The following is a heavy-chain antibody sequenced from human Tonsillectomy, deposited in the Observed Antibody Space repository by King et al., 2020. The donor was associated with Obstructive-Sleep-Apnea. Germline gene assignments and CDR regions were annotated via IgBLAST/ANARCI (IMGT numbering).Heavy chain of an antibody. D-gene: IGHD2-15*01. CDR1: GFSLSTNEVG. J-gene: IGHJ4*02. V-gene: IGHV2-5*02. CDR2: IYWDDVK. CDR3: ANRRGRTYYFAY. Sequence: VTLKESGPTLVKPTQTLTLTCTVSGFSLSTNEVGVGWIRQPPGKAPEWLALIYWDDVKRYSPSLKSRLTITKDTSKNQVVLTLTNMDPVDTATYYCANRRGRTYYFAYWGQGTLVTVSS.